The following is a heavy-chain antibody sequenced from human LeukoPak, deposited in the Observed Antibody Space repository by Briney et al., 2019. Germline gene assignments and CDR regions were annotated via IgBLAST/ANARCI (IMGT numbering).Heavy chain of an antibody. J-gene: IGHJ6*03. CDR1: GFTFSSYG. Sequence: GRCLRLSCAAPGFTFSSYGMHWVRQAPGKGLEWVAVIWYDGSNKYYADSVKGRFTISRDNSKNTLYLQMNSLRAEDTAVYYCARDIKAMVRGVMVPLGDMDVWGKGATVTVSS. D-gene: IGHD3-10*01. V-gene: IGHV3-33*01. CDR2: IWYDGSNK. CDR3: ARDIKAMVRGVMVPLGDMDV.